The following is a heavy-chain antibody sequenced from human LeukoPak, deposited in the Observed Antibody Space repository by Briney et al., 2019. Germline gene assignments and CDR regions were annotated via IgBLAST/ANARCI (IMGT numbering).Heavy chain of an antibody. J-gene: IGHJ1*01. D-gene: IGHD2-8*02. CDR3: AKDDDWWRYKH. V-gene: IGHV3-23*01. Sequence: PGGSLRLSCAASGFTFSSHGMNWVRKAPGKGLEWVSGISPSGGITYYTDSVKGRFTISRDNSKNTQSLQMNSLRAEDTAVYYCAKDDDWWRYKHWGQGTLVTVSS. CDR1: GFTFSSHG. CDR2: ISPSGGIT.